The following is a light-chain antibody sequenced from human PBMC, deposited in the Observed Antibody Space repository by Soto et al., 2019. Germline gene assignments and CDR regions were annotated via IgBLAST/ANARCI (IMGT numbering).Light chain of an antibody. Sequence: DIQMTXSPSSLSASXXXXXTITCRASQSISSYLNWYQQKPGKAPKLLIYGASSLQSGVPSRFSGSESGTDFTLTITSLQPEDFATYYCQQSYNIPRTFGQGTKLEIK. CDR3: QQSYNIPRT. V-gene: IGKV1-39*01. J-gene: IGKJ2*01. CDR2: GAS. CDR1: QSISSY.